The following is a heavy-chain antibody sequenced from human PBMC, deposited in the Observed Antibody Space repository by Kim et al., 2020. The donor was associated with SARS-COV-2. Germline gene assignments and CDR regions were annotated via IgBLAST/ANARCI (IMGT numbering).Heavy chain of an antibody. V-gene: IGHV4-39*01. D-gene: IGHD3-9*01. CDR3: ARHSDPLTGYDYGIDV. CDR1: GGSISSGSYY. J-gene: IGHJ6*02. CDR2: IYYSGST. Sequence: SETLSLTCTVSGGSISSGSYYWGWIRQPPGKGLEWIGSIYYSGSTYYNPSLKSRVTISVDTSKNQFSLKLSSVTAADTAVYYCARHSDPLTGYDYGIDVWGQGIPVTVSS.